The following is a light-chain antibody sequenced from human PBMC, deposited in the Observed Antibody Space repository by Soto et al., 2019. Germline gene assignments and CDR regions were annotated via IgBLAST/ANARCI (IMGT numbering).Light chain of an antibody. Sequence: QSVLTQPPSASGSPRQSVTISCTGTSSDVGGYNYVSWYQQHPGKAPKLVIYEVTKRPSGVPDRFSGSKSGNTASLTVSGLQAEDEAAYYCTSYAGNNNVVFGGGTKLTVL. CDR3: TSYAGNNNVV. V-gene: IGLV2-8*01. J-gene: IGLJ3*02. CDR1: SSDVGGYNY. CDR2: EVT.